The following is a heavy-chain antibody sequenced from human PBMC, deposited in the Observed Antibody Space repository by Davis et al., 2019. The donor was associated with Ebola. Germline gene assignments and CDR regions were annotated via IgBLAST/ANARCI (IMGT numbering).Heavy chain of an antibody. CDR1: GYSFTSYW. CDR3: ARSGGSGWEPQIFDY. V-gene: IGHV5-10-1*04. D-gene: IGHD1-26*01. CDR2: IDPSDSYT. Sequence: GESLKISCKGSGYSFTSYWISWVRQMPGKGLEWMGRIDPSDSYTNYSPSFQGQVTISADKSISTAYLQWSSLKASDTAMYYCARSGGSGWEPQIFDYWGQGTLVTVSS. J-gene: IGHJ4*02.